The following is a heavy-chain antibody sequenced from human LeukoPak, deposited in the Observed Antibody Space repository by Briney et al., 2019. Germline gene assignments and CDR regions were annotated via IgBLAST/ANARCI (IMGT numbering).Heavy chain of an antibody. Sequence: SVKLSCKASGGTFSIYAISWVRQAPGQGLEWMGGIIPIFGTANYAQKFQGRVTITADKSTSTAYMELSSLRSEDTAVYYCARDLFQTGYSSGWYGEEVGYWGQGTLVTVSS. CDR2: IIPIFGTA. D-gene: IGHD6-19*01. V-gene: IGHV1-69*06. J-gene: IGHJ4*02. CDR1: GGTFSIYA. CDR3: ARDLFQTGYSSGWYGEEVGY.